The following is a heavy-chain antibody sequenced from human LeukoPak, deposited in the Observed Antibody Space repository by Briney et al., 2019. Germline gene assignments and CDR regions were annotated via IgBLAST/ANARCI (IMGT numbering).Heavy chain of an antibody. Sequence: ASVKVSCKASGYTFTGYYMHWVRLAPGKGLEWMGGFDPEDGETIYAQKFQGRVTMTEDTSTDTAYMELRSLRSDDTAVYYCARVLIAVAGRYYYYYYMDVWGKGTTVTISS. V-gene: IGHV1-24*01. J-gene: IGHJ6*03. CDR3: ARVLIAVAGRYYYYYYMDV. D-gene: IGHD6-19*01. CDR1: GYTFTGYY. CDR2: FDPEDGET.